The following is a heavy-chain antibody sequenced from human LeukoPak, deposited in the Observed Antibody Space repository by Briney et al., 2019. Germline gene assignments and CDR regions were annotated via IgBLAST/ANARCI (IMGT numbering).Heavy chain of an antibody. CDR3: ARLTHYDSRSFAFDI. CDR1: RFILSRYW. D-gene: IGHD3-22*01. Sequence: GGSLRLSCAASRFILSRYWMYWVRQAPGKGLVWVSDINVDGTITNYADFSKGRLPISKDHARNSPSLQIASLGAEDTALYYCARLTHYDSRSFAFDICGQGTMVAVSS. J-gene: IGHJ3*02. V-gene: IGHV3-74*01. CDR2: INVDGTIT.